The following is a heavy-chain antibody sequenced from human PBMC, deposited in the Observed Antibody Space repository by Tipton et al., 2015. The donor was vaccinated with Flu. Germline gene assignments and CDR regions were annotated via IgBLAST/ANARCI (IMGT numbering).Heavy chain of an antibody. D-gene: IGHD4-11*01. V-gene: IGHV1-18*04. Sequence: QLVQSGAEVKKPGASVKVSCKASGYTFTSYGISWVRQAPGQGLEWMGWISAYNGNTNYAQKLQGRVTMTTDTSTSTAYMELRSLRSDDTAVYYCARVGYKDYSLLDYYYYMDVWGKGTTVTVSS. J-gene: IGHJ6*03. CDR3: ARVGYKDYSLLDYYYYMDV. CDR1: GYTFTSYG. CDR2: ISAYNGNT.